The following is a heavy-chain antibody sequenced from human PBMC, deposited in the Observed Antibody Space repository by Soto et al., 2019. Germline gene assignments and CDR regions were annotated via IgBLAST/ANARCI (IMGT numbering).Heavy chain of an antibody. Sequence: EVQLVESGGGLVQPGGSLRVSCAASGFTFSRYSMNWVRQAPGKGLEWLSYIDSSSATRYYANSVKGRFIIYRDNAKNSLYLQMSSLRDEDTAVYYCARGGVATIFGDSWGQGTLVTVSS. V-gene: IGHV3-48*02. D-gene: IGHD5-12*01. CDR3: ARGGVATIFGDS. CDR2: IDSSSATR. J-gene: IGHJ4*02. CDR1: GFTFSRYS.